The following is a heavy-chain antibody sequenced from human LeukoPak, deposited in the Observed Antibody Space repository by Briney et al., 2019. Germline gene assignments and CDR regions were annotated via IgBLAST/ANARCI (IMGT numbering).Heavy chain of an antibody. Sequence: SETLSLTCTVSGDSISRYYWSWIRQPPGKGLEWIAFIYYSGSTNYNPSLKSRVTISMDTSRNQFSLSLSSVTAADTAVYYCARGGTMRMWFDPWGQGTLVTVSS. CDR2: IYYSGST. CDR1: GDSISRYY. J-gene: IGHJ5*02. V-gene: IGHV4-59*12. CDR3: ARGGTMRMWFDP. D-gene: IGHD3-22*01.